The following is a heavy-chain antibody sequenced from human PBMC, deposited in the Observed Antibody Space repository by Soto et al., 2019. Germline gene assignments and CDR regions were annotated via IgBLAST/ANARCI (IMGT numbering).Heavy chain of an antibody. D-gene: IGHD6-19*01. CDR1: GYTFTGYY. J-gene: IGHJ3*02. V-gene: IGHV1-2*04. CDR2: INPNSGGT. Sequence: ASVKVSCKASGYTFTGYYMHWVRQAPGQGLEWMGWINPNSGGTNYAQKFQGWVTMTRDTSISTAYMELSRLRSDDTAVYYCARDIRRGSSGWYGSWAFDIWGQGTMVTVSS. CDR3: ARDIRRGSSGWYGSWAFDI.